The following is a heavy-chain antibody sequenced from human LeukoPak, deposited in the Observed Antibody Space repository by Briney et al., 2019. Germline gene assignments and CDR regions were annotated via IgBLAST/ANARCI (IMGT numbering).Heavy chain of an antibody. V-gene: IGHV3-64*01. CDR3: ANNWQLDY. CDR2: INNNGGST. CDR1: GFSFSTYA. J-gene: IGHJ4*02. D-gene: IGHD1-1*01. Sequence: GGSLRLSCAAPGFSFSTYAMCWVRQAPGKGLEYVSAINNNGGSTHYTNSVKGRFTISRDNSKNTLYLQMDSLRVEDTAVYYCANNWQLDYWGQGTLVTVSS.